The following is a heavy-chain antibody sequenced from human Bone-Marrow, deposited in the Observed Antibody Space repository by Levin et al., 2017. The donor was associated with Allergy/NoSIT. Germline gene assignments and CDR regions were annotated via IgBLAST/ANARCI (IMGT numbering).Heavy chain of an antibody. CDR1: GGSISSYY. D-gene: IGHD4-23*01. CDR2: IYYNGKS. CDR3: ARAIPSGGNSYYYYYMDV. J-gene: IGHJ6*03. V-gene: IGHV4-59*01. Sequence: SQTLSLTCTVSGGSISSYYWTWIRQAPEKRLEWIGYIYYNGKSNYNPSLKTRVSISIDTSKNLFSLSLSSVTAADSAIYYGARAIPSGGNSYYYYYMDVWGKGITVTVSS.